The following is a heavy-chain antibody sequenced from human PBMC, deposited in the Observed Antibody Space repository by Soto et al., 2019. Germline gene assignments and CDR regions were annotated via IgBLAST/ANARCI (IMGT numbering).Heavy chain of an antibody. D-gene: IGHD6-13*01. J-gene: IGHJ5*01. Sequence: SETLSLTCAVSGYAISSGYYWGWIRQPPGKGLEWIGSIYQSGSTYYNLSLKSRVTISVDTSKNQFSLKVSSVTAADTAVYYCARELIAAAGNNWFDSWGQGILVTVSS. CDR1: GYAISSGYY. CDR2: IYQSGST. V-gene: IGHV4-38-2*01. CDR3: ARELIAAAGNNWFDS.